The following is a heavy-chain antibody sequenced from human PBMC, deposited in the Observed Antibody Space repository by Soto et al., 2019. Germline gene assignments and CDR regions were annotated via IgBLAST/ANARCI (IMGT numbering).Heavy chain of an antibody. J-gene: IGHJ4*02. Sequence: EVQLVESGGGLVQPGGSLRLSYAASGFTFSSHWMSWVRQVPGKGLEWVARVKEDGSVKQYVDSVKGRFTISRDNAENSLYLQMNSVRVEDTAVYYCMTDFQAFWGQGTLVTVSS. CDR1: GFTFSSHW. CDR2: VKEDGSVK. CDR3: MTDFQAF. V-gene: IGHV3-7*01.